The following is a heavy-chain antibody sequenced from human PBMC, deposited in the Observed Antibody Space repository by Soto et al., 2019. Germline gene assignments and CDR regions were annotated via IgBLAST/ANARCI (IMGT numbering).Heavy chain of an antibody. CDR1: GYTFTHFY. V-gene: IGHV1-18*01. CDR3: ARDEGGYDILTGYYKAHHFDY. J-gene: IGHJ4*02. Sequence: QVQLEQSGAEVKKPGDSVKVSCKASGYTFTHFYITWVRQAPGQGLEWMGAISPHNFNTNYAQKFRGRVTLTTEKSKNSPYMDLRSLTSDDTAVYYCARDEGGYDILTGYYKAHHFDYWGQGVPVSVSS. D-gene: IGHD3-9*01. CDR2: ISPHNFNT.